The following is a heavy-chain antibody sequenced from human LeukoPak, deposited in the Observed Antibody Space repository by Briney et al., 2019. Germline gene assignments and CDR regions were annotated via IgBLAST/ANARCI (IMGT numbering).Heavy chain of an antibody. V-gene: IGHV3-30*04. D-gene: IGHD5-24*01. Sequence: GGSLRLSCAASGFTFSSYAMHWVRQAPGKVLEWVAAISYDGSNKYYADSVKGRFTISRDNSKNTLYLQMNSLRAEDTAVYYCARARATRHAFDIWGQGTMVTVSS. CDR1: GFTFSSYA. CDR3: ARARATRHAFDI. J-gene: IGHJ3*02. CDR2: ISYDGSNK.